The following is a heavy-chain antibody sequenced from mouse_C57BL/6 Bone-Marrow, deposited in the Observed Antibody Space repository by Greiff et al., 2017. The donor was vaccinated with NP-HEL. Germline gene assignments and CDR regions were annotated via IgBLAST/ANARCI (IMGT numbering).Heavy chain of an antibody. J-gene: IGHJ3*01. D-gene: IGHD2-3*01. CDR3: ARRGDGYYEFAY. CDR1: GFTFSDYG. V-gene: IGHV5-17*01. CDR2: ISSGSSTI. Sequence: EVQLVESGGGLVKPGGSLKLSCAASGFTFSDYGMHWVRQAPEKGLEWVAYISSGSSTIYYADTVKGRFAISRDTAKTTLFLQMTSLRSEDTAMYYWARRGDGYYEFAYWGQGTLVTVSA.